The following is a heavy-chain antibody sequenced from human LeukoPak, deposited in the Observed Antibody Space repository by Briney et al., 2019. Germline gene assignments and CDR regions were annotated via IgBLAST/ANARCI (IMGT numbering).Heavy chain of an antibody. CDR2: VYYSGST. CDR3: VRAPRGFQWFVEY. CDR1: GGSMRSYY. V-gene: IGHV4-59*01. D-gene: IGHD3-22*01. J-gene: IGHJ4*02. Sequence: SETLSLTCTVSGGSMRSYYWSWIRQPPGKGLEWIGYVYYSGSTNYNPSLKSRVTISVDTSKNQFSLKLSSVTAADTAVYYCVRAPRGFQWFVEYWGQGTLVTVSS.